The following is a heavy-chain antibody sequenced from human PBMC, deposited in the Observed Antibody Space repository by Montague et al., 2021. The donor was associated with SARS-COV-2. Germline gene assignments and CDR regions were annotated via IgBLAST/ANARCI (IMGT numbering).Heavy chain of an antibody. Sequence: PALVKPTQTLTLTGTFSGFSLISDGVGVGWIRQPPGKALEWLALIFWXXXKRYNSSLKNRLTVTKDTSKNQVVLTMTNMDPLDTGTYYCAHSPLFSSLGDFDSWGQGTLVTVAS. D-gene: IGHD7-27*01. CDR1: GFSLISDGVG. CDR3: AHSPLFSSLGDFDS. J-gene: IGHJ4*02. CDR2: IFWXXXK. V-gene: IGHV2-5*01.